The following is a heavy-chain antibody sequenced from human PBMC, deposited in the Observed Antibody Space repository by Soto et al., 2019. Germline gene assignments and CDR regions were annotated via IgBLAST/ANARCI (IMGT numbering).Heavy chain of an antibody. J-gene: IGHJ4*02. Sequence: EVQLLESGGGLVQPGGSLRLSCAASGFAFSSYAMTWVRQAPGKGLEWVSALSGTGGTTYSADSVRGRFTIARHNSKNTLYLQMSGLSPEDSAIYYCAKFIVGTGGSSGWPWFLDSWGQGTLVTVSS. CDR2: LSGTGGTT. V-gene: IGHV3-23*01. CDR1: GFAFSSYA. D-gene: IGHD6-25*01. CDR3: AKFIVGTGGSSGWPWFLDS.